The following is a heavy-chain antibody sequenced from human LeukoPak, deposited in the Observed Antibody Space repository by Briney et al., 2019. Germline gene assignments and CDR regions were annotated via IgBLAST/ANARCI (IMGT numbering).Heavy chain of an antibody. CDR1: GFTFNSYA. J-gene: IGHJ4*02. V-gene: IGHV3-23*01. Sequence: GGSLRLSCAASGFTFNSYAMNWVRQAPGKGLEWVSAISAGGGSTYYADSVEGRFTISRDNSKTTLYLQMNSLRAEDTAVYYCAKVLQSTRTYYFDYWGQGTLVTVSS. D-gene: IGHD2-2*01. CDR3: AKVLQSTRTYYFDY. CDR2: ISAGGGST.